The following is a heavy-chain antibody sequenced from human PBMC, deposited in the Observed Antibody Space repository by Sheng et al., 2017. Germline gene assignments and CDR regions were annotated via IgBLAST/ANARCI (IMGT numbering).Heavy chain of an antibody. Sequence: EVQLLESGGDLVQPGGSLRLSCAASGFTFSNYAMSWVRQAPGKGLEWVSGISDTGATTYYADSVKGRFTISRDNSKNTLYLQMNSLRAEDTAVYHCAKRDRSPRPFDFWGQGTLVTVSS. J-gene: IGHJ4*02. CDR3: AKRDRSPRPFDF. V-gene: IGHV3-23*01. CDR1: GFTFSNYA. CDR2: ISDTGATT.